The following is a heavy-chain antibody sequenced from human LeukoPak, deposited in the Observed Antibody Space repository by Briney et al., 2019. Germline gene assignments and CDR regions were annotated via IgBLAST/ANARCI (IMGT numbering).Heavy chain of an antibody. CDR1: GGSISSYY. V-gene: IGHV4-59*01. Sequence: SETLSLTCTVSGGSISSYYWSWIRQPPGKGLEWIGYIYYSGSTNYNPSLKSRATISVDTSKNQFSLKLSSVTAADTAVYYCARDHPRTYYDFWSGPDAFDIWGQGTMVTVSS. CDR2: IYYSGST. J-gene: IGHJ3*02. D-gene: IGHD3-3*01. CDR3: ARDHPRTYYDFWSGPDAFDI.